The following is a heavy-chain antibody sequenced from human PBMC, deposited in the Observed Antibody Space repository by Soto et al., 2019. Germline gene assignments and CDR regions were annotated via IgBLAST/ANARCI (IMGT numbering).Heavy chain of an antibody. J-gene: IGHJ5*02. CDR3: ARDSSSWHNWFDP. CDR2: INPNSGGT. CDR1: GYTVNRYD. D-gene: IGHD6-13*01. V-gene: IGHV1-2*04. Sequence: ASVKSSCNAYGYTVNRYDLHFVRQAPGQGLEWMGWINPNSGGTNYAQKFQGWVTMTRDTSISTAYMELSRLRSDDTAVYYCARDSSSWHNWFDPWGQGTLVTVS.